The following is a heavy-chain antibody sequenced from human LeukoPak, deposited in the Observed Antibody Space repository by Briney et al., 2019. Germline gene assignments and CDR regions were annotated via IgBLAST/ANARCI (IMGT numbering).Heavy chain of an antibody. V-gene: IGHV3-21*01. D-gene: IGHD5-24*01. J-gene: IGHJ4*02. CDR1: GFTFSSYS. CDR2: ISTRSSYI. CDR3: AKLLGTATTYDS. Sequence: PGGSLRLSCAASGFTFSSYSMNWVRQAPGKGLEWVSSISTRSSYIYYADSVKGRFTISRDNARNSLSLQMNSLRAEDTAVYYCAKLLGTATTYDSWGQGTRVTVSS.